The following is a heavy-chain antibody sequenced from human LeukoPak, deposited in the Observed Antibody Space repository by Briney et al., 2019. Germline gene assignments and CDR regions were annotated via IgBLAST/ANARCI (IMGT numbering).Heavy chain of an antibody. CDR1: GGSISSSSYF. V-gene: IGHV4-39*01. D-gene: IGHD1-1*01. CDR3: ARGTAVFRSYYFDY. Sequence: SETLSLTCTVSGGSISSSSYFWGWIRQPPGKGLGWIGTIYYSGSTYYNPSLKSRVTISVDTSKNQFSLKLSSVTAADTAVYYCARGTAVFRSYYFDYWGQGTLVTVSS. CDR2: IYYSGST. J-gene: IGHJ4*02.